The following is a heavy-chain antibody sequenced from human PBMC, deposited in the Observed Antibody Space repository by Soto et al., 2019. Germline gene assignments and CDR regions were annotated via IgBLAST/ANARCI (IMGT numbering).Heavy chain of an antibody. J-gene: IGHJ6*03. CDR3: ARVHGVYVYMDV. V-gene: IGHV4-31*03. D-gene: IGHD3-10*01. CDR2: IYYSGST. CDR1: GGSISSGGYY. Sequence: SETLSLTCTVSGGSISSGGYYWSWIRQHPGKGLEWIGYIYYSGSTYYNPSLKSRVTISVDTSKNQFSLKLSSVTAADTAVYYCARVHGVYVYMDVWGKGTTVTVSS.